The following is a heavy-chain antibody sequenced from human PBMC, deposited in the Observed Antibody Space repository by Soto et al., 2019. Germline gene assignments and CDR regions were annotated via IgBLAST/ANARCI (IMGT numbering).Heavy chain of an antibody. V-gene: IGHV2-5*02. D-gene: IGHD5-12*01. CDR2: IYWDDDK. CDR3: AHVYGGYDNFDY. Sequence: QITLKESGPTLVKPTQTLALTCTFSGFSLSTSGVGVGWIRQPPGKALEWLALIYWDDDKRYSPSLKSRLTITKDTSKNQVVLTMTNMDPVDTATYYCAHVYGGYDNFDYWGQGTLVTVSS. J-gene: IGHJ4*02. CDR1: GFSLSTSGVG.